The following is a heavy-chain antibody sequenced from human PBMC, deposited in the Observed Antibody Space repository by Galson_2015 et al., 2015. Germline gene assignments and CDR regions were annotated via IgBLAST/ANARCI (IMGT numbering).Heavy chain of an antibody. CDR1: GFTFSSYA. CDR3: AKDFVLLWFGELTYAFDI. V-gene: IGHV3-23*01. Sequence: SLRLSCAASGFTFSSYAMSWVRQAPGKGLEWVSAISGSGGSTYYADSVKGRFTISRDNSKNTLHLQMNSLRAEDTAVYYCAKDFVLLWFGELTYAFDIWGQGTMVTVSS. D-gene: IGHD3-10*01. J-gene: IGHJ3*02. CDR2: ISGSGGST.